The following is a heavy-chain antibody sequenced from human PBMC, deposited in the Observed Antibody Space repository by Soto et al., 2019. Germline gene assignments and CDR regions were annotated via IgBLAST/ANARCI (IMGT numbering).Heavy chain of an antibody. CDR2: IYYSGST. V-gene: IGHV4-30-4*08. Sequence: SVMPSLTWSVSGGHVIGPGVYWAWIRRTPGKGLEWIGYIYYSGSTYYNPSLKSRVTISVDTSKNQFSLKLSSVTAADTAVYYCARGYDFWSGYPTQRWFDPRGQGTLVTVSS. CDR1: GGHVIGPGVY. D-gene: IGHD3-3*01. CDR3: ARGYDFWSGYPTQRWFDP. J-gene: IGHJ5*02.